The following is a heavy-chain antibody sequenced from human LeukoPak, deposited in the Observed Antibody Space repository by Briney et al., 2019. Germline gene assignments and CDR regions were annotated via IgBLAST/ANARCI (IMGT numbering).Heavy chain of an antibody. CDR2: IFYSGST. Sequence: AETLSLICSVSGGSISSYYWGWIRQPPGKGLEWIGYIFYSGSTKYNPSLESRVTISVDTSKNQFSLKLSSVTAADTAVYYCARAPPVLGGVPDYWGQGTPVIVSS. CDR3: ARAPPVLGGVPDY. CDR1: GGSISSYY. D-gene: IGHD2-8*02. J-gene: IGHJ4*02. V-gene: IGHV4-59*01.